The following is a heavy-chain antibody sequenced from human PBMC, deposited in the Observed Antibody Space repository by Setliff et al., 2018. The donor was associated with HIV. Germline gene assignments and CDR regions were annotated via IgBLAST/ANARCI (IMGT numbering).Heavy chain of an antibody. CDR1: GFTFSSYW. D-gene: IGHD3-16*01. V-gene: IGHV3-30*03. Sequence: PGGSLRLSCAASGFTFSSYWMSWVRQAPGKGLEWVAIISYHERDSFYADSVKGRFTISRDNSKNMLYLQMNSLRPEDSAMYYCGRGETYAHWHKGDNWGQGTLVTVSS. J-gene: IGHJ4*02. CDR3: GRGETYAHWHKGDN. CDR2: ISYHERDS.